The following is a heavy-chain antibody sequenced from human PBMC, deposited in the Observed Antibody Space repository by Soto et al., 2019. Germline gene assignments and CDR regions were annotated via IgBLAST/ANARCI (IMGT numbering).Heavy chain of an antibody. Sequence: GGSLRLSCAASGFTFSSYGMHWVRQAPGKGLEWVAVIWYDGSNKYYADSVKGRFTISRDNSKNTLYLQMNSLRAEDTAVYYCATSTWIQLYTIDYWGQGTLVTVSS. CDR1: GFTFSSYG. CDR3: ATSTWIQLYTIDY. D-gene: IGHD5-18*01. J-gene: IGHJ4*02. V-gene: IGHV3-33*01. CDR2: IWYDGSNK.